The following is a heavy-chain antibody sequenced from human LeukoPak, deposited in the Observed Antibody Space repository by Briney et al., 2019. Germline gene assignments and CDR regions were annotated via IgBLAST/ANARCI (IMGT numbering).Heavy chain of an antibody. CDR2: MNPNSGNT. Sequence: ASVKVSCKASGYTFTSYDINWVRQATGQGLEWMGWMNPNSGNTGYAQKFQGRVTITRNTSISTAYMELSSLRSEDTAVYYCATDKPGTVTDAFDIWGQGTMVTVS. J-gene: IGHJ3*02. CDR3: ATDKPGTVTDAFDI. V-gene: IGHV1-8*03. D-gene: IGHD4-17*01. CDR1: GYTFTSYD.